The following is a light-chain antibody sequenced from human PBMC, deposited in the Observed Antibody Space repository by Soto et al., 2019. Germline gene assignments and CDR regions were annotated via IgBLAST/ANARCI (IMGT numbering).Light chain of an antibody. V-gene: IGLV2-14*01. CDR1: RNDVGAYDY. CDR3: NSYTNSSAVV. Sequence: QSALTQPASVSGSPGQSITISCAGTRNDVGAYDYVSWYQQHPGKAPKLLVYEVSNRPSGVSDRFSGSKSGNTASLTISGLQAEDEAVYYCNSYTNSSAVVFGGGTKLTVL. CDR2: EVS. J-gene: IGLJ2*01.